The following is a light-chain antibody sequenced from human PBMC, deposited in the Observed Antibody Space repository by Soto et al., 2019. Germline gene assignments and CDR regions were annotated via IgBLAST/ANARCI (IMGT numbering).Light chain of an antibody. CDR2: LTS. J-gene: IGKJ1*01. V-gene: IGKV3D-11*01. Sequence: EIVLTQSPATLSLFPGDRVTLSCRASQAVNTRLAWYQHKSGQAPRLLLCLTSNRAADIQAMFSGSGSGTDFTLTISVVEPEDFAVYYCHQRQSCPRTFGQGTKVHIK. CDR3: HQRQSCPRT. CDR1: QAVNTR.